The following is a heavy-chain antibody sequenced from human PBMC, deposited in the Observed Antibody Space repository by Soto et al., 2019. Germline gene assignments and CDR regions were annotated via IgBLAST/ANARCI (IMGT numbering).Heavy chain of an antibody. CDR1: GGTSSNHG. CDR2: FTSDGKSK. Sequence: GGPQRHSCTFAGGTSSNHGRHWVSKRPGEGLVSVSRFTSDGKSKAYAEPVKGRLAISRDNAKNTLYLQMNVLTAEDTAGYYCARECSEWAPNCFAPWVPGP. D-gene: IGHD6-19*01. CDR3: ARECSEWAPNCFAP. J-gene: IGHJ5*02. V-gene: IGHV3-74*01.